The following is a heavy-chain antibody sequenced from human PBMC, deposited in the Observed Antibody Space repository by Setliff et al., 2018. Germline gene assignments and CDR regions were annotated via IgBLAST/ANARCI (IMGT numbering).Heavy chain of an antibody. J-gene: IGHJ4*02. V-gene: IGHV3-48*01. D-gene: IGHD2-2*01. CDR2: ISSRSDTI. Sequence: GGSLRLSCGVSGFTFSSYGMNWVRQAPGKGLEWVSYISSRSDTIYYEDSVQGRFTISRDNAKNSLYLQMNSLRAEDTAVYYCARASAPEMYYFDYWGQGTLVTVSS. CDR3: ARASAPEMYYFDY. CDR1: GFTFSSYG.